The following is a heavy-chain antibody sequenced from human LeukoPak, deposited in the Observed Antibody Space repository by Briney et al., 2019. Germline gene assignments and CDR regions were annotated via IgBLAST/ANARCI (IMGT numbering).Heavy chain of an antibody. CDR2: INHSGST. V-gene: IGHV4-34*01. J-gene: IGHJ2*01. Sequence: PSETLSLTCAVYGGSFSGYYWSWIRQPPGKGLEWIGEINHSGSTNYNPSLKSRVTISVDTSKNQFSLKLSSVTAADTAVYYCARVRGYGNHPRRWYFDLWGRGTLVTVSS. CDR1: GGSFSGYY. CDR3: ARVRGYGNHPRRWYFDL. D-gene: IGHD1-14*01.